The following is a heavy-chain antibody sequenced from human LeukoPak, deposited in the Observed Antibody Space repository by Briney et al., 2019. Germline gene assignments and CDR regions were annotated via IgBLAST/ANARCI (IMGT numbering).Heavy chain of an antibody. D-gene: IGHD6-13*01. CDR2: IFYSGST. V-gene: IGHV4-39*01. CDR1: GGTISSGTHY. J-gene: IGHJ4*02. CDR3: ARHLGSTWYEGLDY. Sequence: PSETLSLTCIVSGGTISSGTHYWGWIRQPPGQGLEWIGSIFYSGSTYYHPSLKSRVTISVDTSKNQFSLKLSSVTAADTAVYYCARHLGSTWYEGLDYWGEGTLVTVSS.